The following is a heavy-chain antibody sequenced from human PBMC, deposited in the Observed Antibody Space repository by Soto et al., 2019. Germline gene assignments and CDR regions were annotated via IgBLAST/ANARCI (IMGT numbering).Heavy chain of an antibody. J-gene: IGHJ4*02. CDR3: ARGATGYGSPFDC. CDR2: THYTGST. CDR1: GGSMSSDY. D-gene: IGHD4-17*01. V-gene: IGHV4-59*01. Sequence: QVQLQESGPGLVMPSETLSLTCTVSGGSMSSDYWSWIRQSPGKGLEWIGYTHYTGSTNYNPSLKSRATISGDTSKNQFSLNLYSVTAADTAVFYCARGATGYGSPFDCWGQGALVTVSS.